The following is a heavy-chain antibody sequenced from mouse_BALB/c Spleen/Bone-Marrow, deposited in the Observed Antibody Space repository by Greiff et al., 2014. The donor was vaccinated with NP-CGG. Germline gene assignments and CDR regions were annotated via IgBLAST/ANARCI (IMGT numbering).Heavy chain of an antibody. CDR2: IYPSDSYT. J-gene: IGHJ2*01. V-gene: IGHV1-69*02. CDR3: TRGNHYFDY. CDR1: GYTFTSYW. D-gene: IGHD2-1*01. Sequence: QVQLQQSGAELVRPGASVKLSCKASGYTFTSYWINWVKQRPGQGLEWIGNIYPSDSYTNYNQKFKDKATLTVDKSSSTACMQLSSPTSEDSAVYYCTRGNHYFDYWGQGTTLTVSS.